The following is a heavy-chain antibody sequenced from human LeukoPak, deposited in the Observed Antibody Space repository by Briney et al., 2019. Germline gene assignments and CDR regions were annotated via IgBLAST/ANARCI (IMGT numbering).Heavy chain of an antibody. CDR3: ARAPTYYDVLTGYYRGNWFHP. V-gene: IGHV1-2*02. J-gene: IGHJ5*02. Sequence: ASVKVSCKASGYTFISYSMNWVRQAPGQGLEWMGWINPNSGGTNYAQKFQGRVTMTRDTSVSTAYMELSRLRSDDTAVYYCARAPTYYDVLTGYYRGNWFHPWGQGTLVTVSS. D-gene: IGHD3-9*01. CDR2: INPNSGGT. CDR1: GYTFISYS.